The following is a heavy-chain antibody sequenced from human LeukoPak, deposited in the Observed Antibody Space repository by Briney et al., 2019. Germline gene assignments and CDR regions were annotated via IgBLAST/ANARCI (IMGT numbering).Heavy chain of an antibody. D-gene: IGHD2-2*01. J-gene: IGHJ4*02. CDR2: IYYSGST. CDR3: ARSLYCSSTSCYFFEN. CDR1: GGSISSHY. Sequence: PSETLSLTCTVSGGSISSHYWSWIRQPPGKGLEWIGYIYYSGSTNYNPSLKSRVTISVDTSKNQFSLKLSSVTAADTAVYYCARSLYCSSTSCYFFENWGQGTLVTVSS. V-gene: IGHV4-59*11.